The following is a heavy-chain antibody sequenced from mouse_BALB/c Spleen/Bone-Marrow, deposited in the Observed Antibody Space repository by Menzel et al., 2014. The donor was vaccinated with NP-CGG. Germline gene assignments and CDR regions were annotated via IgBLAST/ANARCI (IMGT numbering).Heavy chain of an antibody. V-gene: IGHV1-9*01. CDR3: AREGAFYGNPFDF. CDR2: ILPGSGST. J-gene: IGHJ2*01. CDR1: GYRFSSFW. Sequence: ESGAEVMKSGASVKISCRATGYRFSSFWIEWIKQRPGHGLEWIGKILPGSGSTNYNEKFKGKATLSADTSSNTAYMQLSSLTSEDSAVYFCAREGAFYGNPFDFWGQGTPLTVSS. D-gene: IGHD2-10*01.